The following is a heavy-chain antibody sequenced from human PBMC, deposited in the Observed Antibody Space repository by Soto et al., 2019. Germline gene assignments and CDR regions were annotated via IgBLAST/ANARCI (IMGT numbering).Heavy chain of an antibody. J-gene: IGHJ6*02. V-gene: IGHV4-61*01. D-gene: IGHD5-18*01. Sequence: QVQLQESGPGLVKPSETLSLTCTVSGGSVSSGSYYWGWIRQPPGKGLEWIGYIYYSGSTNYNPALKSRATISVDTSKNQFSLKLRSVTAADTAVYYCARAGIQLWSSYYYYGMDVWGQGTTVTVSS. CDR2: IYYSGST. CDR1: GGSVSSGSYY. CDR3: ARAGIQLWSSYYYYGMDV.